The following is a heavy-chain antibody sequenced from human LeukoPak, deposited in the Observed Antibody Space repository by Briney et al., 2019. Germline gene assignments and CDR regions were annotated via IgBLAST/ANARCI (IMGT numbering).Heavy chain of an antibody. CDR1: GFTFSSYW. V-gene: IGHV4-34*01. D-gene: IGHD5-18*01. CDR3: ARGSFTYGGYSYGYRLEYFQH. J-gene: IGHJ1*01. CDR2: INHSGST. Sequence: GSLRLSCAASGFTFSSYWMSWVRQPPGKGLEWIGEINHSGSTNYNPSLKSRVTISVDTSKNQFSLKLSSVTAADTAVYYCARGSFTYGGYSYGYRLEYFQHWGQGTLVTVSS.